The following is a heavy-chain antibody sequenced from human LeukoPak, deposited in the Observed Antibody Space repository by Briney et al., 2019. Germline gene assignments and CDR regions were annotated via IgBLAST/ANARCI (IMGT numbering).Heavy chain of an antibody. CDR3: ARGLLVRDPKRGFDP. CDR2: INPNSGGT. CDR1: GYTFTGYY. Sequence: ASVKVSCKASGYTFTGYYMHWVRQAPGQGLEWMGWINPNSGGTNYAQKFQGRVTMTRDTSISTAYMELSRLRSDDTAVCYCARGLLVRDPKRGFDPWGQGTLVTVSS. D-gene: IGHD1-26*01. V-gene: IGHV1-2*02. J-gene: IGHJ5*02.